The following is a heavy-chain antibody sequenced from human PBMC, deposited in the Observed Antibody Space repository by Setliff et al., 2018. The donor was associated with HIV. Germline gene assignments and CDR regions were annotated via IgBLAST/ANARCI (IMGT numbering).Heavy chain of an antibody. J-gene: IGHJ4*02. Sequence: PSETLSLTCTVSGDSISNYYWSWVRQPPGKGLEWIGYIYTTGSTNYNPSLKSRVTMSVDTSKNQFSLKLSSVTAADTAVYYCARGWQLVIDYWGQGTLVTVSS. V-gene: IGHV4-4*09. D-gene: IGHD6-6*01. CDR3: ARGWQLVIDY. CDR2: IYTTGST. CDR1: GDSISNYY.